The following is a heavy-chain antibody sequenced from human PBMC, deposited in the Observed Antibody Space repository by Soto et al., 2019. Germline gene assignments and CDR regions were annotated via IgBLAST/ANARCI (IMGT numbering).Heavy chain of an antibody. V-gene: IGHV5-51*01. D-gene: IGHD3-22*01. CDR2: IFPSDSDT. J-gene: IGHJ5*02. CDR3: ARKDKSGYFNWFDP. Sequence: SLRLCGRPSGYRFTSYWIAWVRQMPGKGLEWMGIIFPSDSDTRYSPSFQGQVTISADRSTSTVLLQWASLKASDTAVYFCARKDKSGYFNWFDPWGQGTLVTVS. CDR1: GYRFTSYW.